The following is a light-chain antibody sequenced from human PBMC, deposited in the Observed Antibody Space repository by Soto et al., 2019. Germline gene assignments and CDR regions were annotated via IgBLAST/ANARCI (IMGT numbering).Light chain of an antibody. CDR1: QSISSW. CDR3: QQYNSYSRYT. J-gene: IGKJ2*01. V-gene: IGKV1-5*03. CDR2: KAS. Sequence: DIQMTQSPSTLSASVGDRVTITCRASQSISSWLAWYQQKPGKAPKHLIYKASSLESGVPSRFSGSGSGTEFSLTISSLQPDDFATYYCQQYNSYSRYTFGQGTKLEIK.